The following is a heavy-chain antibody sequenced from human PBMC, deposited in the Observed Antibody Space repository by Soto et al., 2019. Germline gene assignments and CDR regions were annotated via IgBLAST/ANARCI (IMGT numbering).Heavy chain of an antibody. J-gene: IGHJ6*02. Sequence: QAQLVESGGGLAKPGGSLRLSCAASGFTFSDHYMSWIRQAPGKGLEWISYINPSGTNTDYAESVKGRFTISRDNAENSLYPQMSSLRADDTAVYYCAPMGVWGQGTTVTVSS. CDR1: GFTFSDHY. CDR2: INPSGTNT. CDR3: APMGV. V-gene: IGHV3-11*05.